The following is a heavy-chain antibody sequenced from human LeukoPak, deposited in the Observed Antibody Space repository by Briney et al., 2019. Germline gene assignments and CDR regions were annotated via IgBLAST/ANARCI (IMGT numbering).Heavy chain of an antibody. CDR2: LSYDGSDK. Sequence: PGRALRLSCAASGFTFSSHGIHWVRQAPGKGLEWVAVLSYDGSDKYYADSVKGRFTISRDNSKNTVYLQMNSLRPEDTAVYYCAKRRTVDTAMVTHYYGMDVWGQGTTVTVSS. D-gene: IGHD5-18*01. CDR1: GFTFSSHG. V-gene: IGHV3-30*18. CDR3: AKRRTVDTAMVTHYYGMDV. J-gene: IGHJ6*02.